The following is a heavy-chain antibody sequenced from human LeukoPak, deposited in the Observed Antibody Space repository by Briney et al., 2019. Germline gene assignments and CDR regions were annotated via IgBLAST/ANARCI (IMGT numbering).Heavy chain of an antibody. CDR2: ISSSGSTI. Sequence: PGGSLRLSCAASGFTFSDYYMSWIRQAPGKGLEWVSYISSSGSTIYYADSVKGRFTISRDNAKNSLYLQMNSLRAEDTAVYYCARDPTSTDYYYYGMDVWGQGTTVTVSS. D-gene: IGHD2-2*01. CDR1: GFTFSDYY. V-gene: IGHV3-11*04. CDR3: ARDPTSTDYYYYGMDV. J-gene: IGHJ6*02.